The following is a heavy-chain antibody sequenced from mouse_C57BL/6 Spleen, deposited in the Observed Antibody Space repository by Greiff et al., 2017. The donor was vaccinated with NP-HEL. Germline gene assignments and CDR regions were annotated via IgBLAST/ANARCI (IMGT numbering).Heavy chain of an antibody. D-gene: IGHD2-2*01. CDR2: IWRGGST. Sequence: VKLMESGPGLVQPSQSLSITCTVSGFSLTSYGVHWVRQSPGKGLEWLGVIWRGGSTDYNAAFMSRLSITKDNSKSQVFFKMNSLQADDTAIYYCAKKAGGYDAMDYWGQGTSVTVSS. V-gene: IGHV2-5*01. CDR1: GFSLTSYG. J-gene: IGHJ4*01. CDR3: AKKAGGYDAMDY.